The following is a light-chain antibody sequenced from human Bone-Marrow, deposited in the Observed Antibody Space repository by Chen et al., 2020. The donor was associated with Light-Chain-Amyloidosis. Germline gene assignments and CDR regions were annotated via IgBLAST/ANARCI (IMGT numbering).Light chain of an antibody. V-gene: IGLV3-25*03. CDR3: QSADSSGTYEVI. CDR2: RDI. CDR1: DLPTKY. Sequence: SYELTQPPSGSVSPGQTASITCSGDDLPTKYAYWYQQKPGQAPVLVIHRDIERPSGISQPFSGSSSGTTATLTVSGVQAEDEADYHCQSADSSGTYEVIFGGGTKLTVL. J-gene: IGLJ2*01.